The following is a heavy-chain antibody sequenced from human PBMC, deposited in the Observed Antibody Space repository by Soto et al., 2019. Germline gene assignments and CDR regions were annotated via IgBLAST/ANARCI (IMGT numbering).Heavy chain of an antibody. J-gene: IGHJ6*03. D-gene: IGHD2-2*01. CDR2: ISGSGGST. Sequence: EVQLLESGGGLVQPGGSLRLSCAASGFTFSSYAMSWVRQAPGKGLEWVSAISGSGGSTYYADSVKGRFTISRDNSKNTLYLQMNSLRAEDTAVYYCAKGYCSSTSCRTYYYYYMDVWGKGTTVTVSS. CDR1: GFTFSSYA. V-gene: IGHV3-23*01. CDR3: AKGYCSSTSCRTYYYYYMDV.